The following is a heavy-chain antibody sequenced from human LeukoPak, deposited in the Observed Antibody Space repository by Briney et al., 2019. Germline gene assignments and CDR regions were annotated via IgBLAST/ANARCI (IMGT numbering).Heavy chain of an antibody. D-gene: IGHD3-22*01. CDR3: AIMHPYYDGRGYWVQ. V-gene: IGHV3-23*01. CDR1: GFTFSSYA. CDR2: NSISGGST. Sequence: GGSLRRSWGGSGFTFSSYALGGGRQGPGKGVGWVAGNSISGGSTSYADSVKGRFTISRDNPGNTLYMETNSLRAEVTVLYYCAIMHPYYDGRGYWVQWGQGTLVTVSS. J-gene: IGHJ4*02.